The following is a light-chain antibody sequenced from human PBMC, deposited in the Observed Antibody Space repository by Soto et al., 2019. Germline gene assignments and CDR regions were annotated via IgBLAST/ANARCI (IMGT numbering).Light chain of an antibody. V-gene: IGKV1D-12*01. CDR3: QQAYTFPFT. J-gene: IGKJ3*01. CDR1: QGISTW. CDR2: AAS. Sequence: DIQMTQSPSSVSASVGDRVTITCRASQGISTWLVWYQQKPGKAPKLLIYAASSLQSAVPSMFSGRGSGTDFTLTISSLQPEDFATYYCQQAYTFPFTFGPGTKVDIK.